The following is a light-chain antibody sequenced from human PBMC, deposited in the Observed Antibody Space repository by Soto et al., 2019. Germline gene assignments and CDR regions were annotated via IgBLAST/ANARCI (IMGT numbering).Light chain of an antibody. Sequence: EIVWTQSPATLSCSPGERATLSSRASQSFRSYLAWYQQKPGQAPRLLIYDTSNRATGIPARFSGSGSGTDFTLTISSLEPEDFAVYYCQHRSNWAFGGGTKVEIK. CDR1: QSFRSY. CDR2: DTS. CDR3: QHRSNWA. J-gene: IGKJ4*01. V-gene: IGKV3-11*01.